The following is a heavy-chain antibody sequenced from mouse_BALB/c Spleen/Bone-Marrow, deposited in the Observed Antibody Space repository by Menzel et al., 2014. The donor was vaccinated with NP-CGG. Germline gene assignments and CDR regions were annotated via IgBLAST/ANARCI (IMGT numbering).Heavy chain of an antibody. CDR1: GFDFSGFW. J-gene: IGHJ3*01. D-gene: IGHD2-3*01. CDR2: INPDSSTI. V-gene: IGHV4-1*02. CDR3: ARLGYYGGFAY. Sequence: EVKLEESGGGLVQPGVSLKLSCAASGFDFSGFWMGWVRQAPGKGLEWIGEINPDSSTINYTPSLKDRFIISRDNAKNTLYLQMSKVRSEDTALYYCARLGYYGGFAYWGQGTLVTVSA.